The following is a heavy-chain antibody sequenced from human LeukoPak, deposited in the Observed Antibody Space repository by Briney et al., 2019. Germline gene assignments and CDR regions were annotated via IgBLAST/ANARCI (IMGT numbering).Heavy chain of an antibody. CDR1: GASISSSNYY. CDR3: ARAQHSFHYMDV. Sequence: PSETLSLTCAVSGASISSSNYYWGWVRQSPGKGLEWIGNIYSSGNTYYNASLKSRVTMYIDTSKNQFSLKLSSVTAADTAVYYCARAQHSFHYMDVWGKGTTVTVSS. D-gene: IGHD3-3*02. V-gene: IGHV4-39*07. CDR2: IYSSGNT. J-gene: IGHJ6*03.